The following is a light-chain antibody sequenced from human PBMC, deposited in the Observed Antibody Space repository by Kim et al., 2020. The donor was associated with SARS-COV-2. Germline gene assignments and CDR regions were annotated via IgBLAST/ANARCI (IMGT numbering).Light chain of an antibody. J-gene: IGKJ2*03. Sequence: LSPGERAPLACRASQSVSSSYLAWYQQKPGQAPRLLIYGASSRATGIPDRFSGSGSGTDFTLTISRLEPEDFAVYYCQQYGSSPYSFGQGTKLEI. CDR2: GAS. CDR1: QSVSSSY. V-gene: IGKV3-20*01. CDR3: QQYGSSPYS.